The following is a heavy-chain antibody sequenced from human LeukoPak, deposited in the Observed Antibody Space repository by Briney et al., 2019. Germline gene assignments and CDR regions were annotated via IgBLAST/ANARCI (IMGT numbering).Heavy chain of an antibody. D-gene: IGHD3-22*01. V-gene: IGHV1-18*01. CDR1: GYTFTSYG. J-gene: IGHJ3*02. CDR2: ISAYNGNT. Sequence: ASVKVSCKASGYTFTSYGISWVRQAPGQGLEWMGWISAYNGNTNYAQKLQGRVTMTTDTSTSTAYMELRSLRPDDTAVYYCARVSRSQTYYYDSSGYGRAFDIWGQGTMVTVSS. CDR3: ARVSRSQTYYYDSSGYGRAFDI.